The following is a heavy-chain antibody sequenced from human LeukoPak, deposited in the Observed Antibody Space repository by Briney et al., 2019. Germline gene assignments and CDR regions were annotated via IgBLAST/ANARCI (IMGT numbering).Heavy chain of an antibody. V-gene: IGHV4-39*01. D-gene: IGHD4-17*01. CDR2: IYYSGST. Sequence: SETLSLTCTVSGVSSTNSYYWGWIRQPPGKGLEWIGSIYYSGSTYYNPSLKSRVTISVDTSRNQFSLKLSSVTAADTAVFYCARHQGNYGDYYYYMDVWGKGTTVTVSS. J-gene: IGHJ6*03. CDR3: ARHQGNYGDYYYYMDV. CDR1: GVSSTNSYY.